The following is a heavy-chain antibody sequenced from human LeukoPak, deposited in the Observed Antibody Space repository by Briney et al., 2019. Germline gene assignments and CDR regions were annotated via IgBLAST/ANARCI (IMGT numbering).Heavy chain of an antibody. Sequence: SETLSLTCTVSGDSISSSSSYWGWIRQPPGEGLEWIGSIYYSGSTYYNTSLKSRVTISVDTSKNQFSLKLSSVTAADTAVYYCARLRRYGLWLGTNWFDPWGQGTLVTVSS. CDR3: ARLRRYGLWLGTNWFDP. D-gene: IGHD5-18*01. CDR2: IYYSGST. CDR1: GDSISSSSSY. J-gene: IGHJ5*02. V-gene: IGHV4-39*01.